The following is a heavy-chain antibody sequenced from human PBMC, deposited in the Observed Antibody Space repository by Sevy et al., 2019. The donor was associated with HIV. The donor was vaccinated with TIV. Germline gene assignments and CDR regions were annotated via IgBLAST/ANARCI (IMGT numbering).Heavy chain of an antibody. Sequence: GGSLRLSCAASGFTFSNYVMHWVRQAPGKGLEWVAVISYDGSNKYYADSVKGRFTISRDNSKNTLYLQMNSLRAEDTAVYYCARVDEQRWLRLYYFDYWGQGTLVTVSS. CDR1: GFTFSNYV. J-gene: IGHJ4*02. CDR2: ISYDGSNK. D-gene: IGHD5-12*01. V-gene: IGHV3-30*04. CDR3: ARVDEQRWLRLYYFDY.